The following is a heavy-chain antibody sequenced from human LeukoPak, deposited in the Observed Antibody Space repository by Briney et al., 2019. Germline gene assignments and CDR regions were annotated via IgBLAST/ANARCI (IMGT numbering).Heavy chain of an antibody. CDR1: GFTVSSNY. J-gene: IGHJ4*02. CDR3: GSHIAAAGRGGFDY. Sequence: GGSLRLSCAASGFTVSSNYMSWVRQAPGKGLAWVSVIYSGGSTYYADSVKGRFTISRHNSKDTLYLQMNSLRAEDTAVYYCGSHIAAAGRGGFDYWGQGTLVTVSS. CDR2: IYSGGST. V-gene: IGHV3-53*04. D-gene: IGHD6-13*01.